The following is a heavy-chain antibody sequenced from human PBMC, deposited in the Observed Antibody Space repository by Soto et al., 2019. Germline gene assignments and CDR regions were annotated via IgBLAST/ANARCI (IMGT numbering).Heavy chain of an antibody. CDR2: IHHDGRS. D-gene: IGHD3-10*01. CDR1: AGSISSTSW. CDR3: ARKWFGEPHKFDH. J-gene: IGHJ4*02. Sequence: SETLSLTCSVSAGSISSTSWWSWVRQPPGKELEWIGEIHHDGRSNYNPSLKSRVTISVDKSKNQFSLKVNSVIAADTAVYYCARKWFGEPHKFDHWGQGALVTVSS. V-gene: IGHV4-4*02.